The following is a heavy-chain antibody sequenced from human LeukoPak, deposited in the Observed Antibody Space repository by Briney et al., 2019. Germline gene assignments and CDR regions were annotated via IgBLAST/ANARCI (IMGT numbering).Heavy chain of an antibody. D-gene: IGHD6-19*01. CDR3: ARDGGAVAVTLIDY. CDR1: GFTFSSYS. J-gene: IGHJ4*02. Sequence: GGSLRLSCAASGFTFSSYSMNWVRQAPGKGLEWVSSISSSSSYIYYADSVKGRFTISRANAKNSLYLQMNSLRAEDTAVYYCARDGGAVAVTLIDYWGQGTLVTVSS. CDR2: ISSSSSYI. V-gene: IGHV3-21*01.